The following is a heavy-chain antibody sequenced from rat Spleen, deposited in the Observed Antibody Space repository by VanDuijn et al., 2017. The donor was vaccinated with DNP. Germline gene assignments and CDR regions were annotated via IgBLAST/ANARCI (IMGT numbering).Heavy chain of an antibody. J-gene: IGHJ2*01. Sequence: EVQLVESGGGLVQPGRSLKLSCAASGFTFSNYDMAWVRQAPTKGLEWVASISTSGGSTYYRDSVKGRFTVSRDNAKSTLYLQMDSLRSEDTATYYCAEGWNWGQGVMVTVSS. V-gene: IGHV5-25*01. CDR2: ISTSGGST. D-gene: IGHD1-12*02. CDR3: AEGWN. CDR1: GFTFSNYD.